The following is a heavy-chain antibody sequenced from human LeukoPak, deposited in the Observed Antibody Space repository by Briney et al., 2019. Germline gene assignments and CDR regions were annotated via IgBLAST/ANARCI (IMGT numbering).Heavy chain of an antibody. Sequence: WMGWMNPNSGNTGYAQKFQGRVTMTRNTSISTAYMELSSLRSEDTAVYYCAVRIAVAVDYWGQGTLVTVSS. CDR3: AVRIAVAVDY. CDR2: MNPNSGNT. J-gene: IGHJ4*02. D-gene: IGHD6-19*01. V-gene: IGHV1-8*01.